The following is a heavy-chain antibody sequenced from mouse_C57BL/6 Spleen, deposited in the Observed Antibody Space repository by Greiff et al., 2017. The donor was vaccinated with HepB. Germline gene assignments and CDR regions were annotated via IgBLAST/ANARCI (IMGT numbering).Heavy chain of an antibody. Sequence: VQLKQSGPELVKPGASVKIPCKASGYTFTDYNMDWVKQSHGKSLEWIGDINPNNGGTIYNQKFKGKATLTVDKSSSTAYMELRSLTSEDTAVYYCARKEGERLRDWYFDVWGTGTTVTVSS. CDR3: ARKEGERLRDWYFDV. CDR1: GYTFTDYN. V-gene: IGHV1-18*01. J-gene: IGHJ1*03. D-gene: IGHD2-4*01. CDR2: INPNNGGT.